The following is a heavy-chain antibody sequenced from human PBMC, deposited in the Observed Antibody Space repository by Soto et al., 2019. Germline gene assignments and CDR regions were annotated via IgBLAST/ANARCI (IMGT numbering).Heavy chain of an antibody. J-gene: IGHJ6*02. Sequence: VQVVQSGTEVKKPGASVKVSCKTSGYTFISYGISWVRQAPGQGLEWRGWISGYTGNTDYAQKFQDRVTMTTDTSTTTAYMELRSLRSDDTAVYYCTRVSYLVRGFNHIPYGMDVWGQGTTVTVSS. CDR1: GYTFISYG. CDR2: ISGYTGNT. CDR3: TRVSYLVRGFNHIPYGMDV. D-gene: IGHD3-10*01. V-gene: IGHV1-18*01.